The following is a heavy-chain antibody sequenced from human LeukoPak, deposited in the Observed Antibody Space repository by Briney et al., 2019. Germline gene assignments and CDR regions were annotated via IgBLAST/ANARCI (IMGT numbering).Heavy chain of an antibody. D-gene: IGHD7-27*01. CDR3: ARDLELGIIGLAFDI. CDR1: GGTFSSYA. Sequence: SVKVSCKASGGTFSSYAISWVRQAPGQGLEWMGGIIPIFGTANYAQKFQGRVTITADKSTSTAYMELSSMTSEDTAVYDCARDLELGIIGLAFDIWGQGTMVTVSS. V-gene: IGHV1-69*06. J-gene: IGHJ3*02. CDR2: IIPIFGTA.